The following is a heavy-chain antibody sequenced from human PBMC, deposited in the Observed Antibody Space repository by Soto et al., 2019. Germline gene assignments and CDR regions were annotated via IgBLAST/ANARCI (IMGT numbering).Heavy chain of an antibody. D-gene: IGHD3-3*01. V-gene: IGHV4-4*07. CDR2: IDTSGST. CDR1: GGSISNYY. CDR3: ARGGQDFWSGPFDY. J-gene: IGHJ4*02. Sequence: LSLTCTVSGGSISNYYCNWIRQPAGKGLEWIGRIDTSGSTNYNPSLKSRVTMSVDTSKQEFSLKLSSVTAADTALYYCARGGQDFWSGPFDYWGRGALVTVSS.